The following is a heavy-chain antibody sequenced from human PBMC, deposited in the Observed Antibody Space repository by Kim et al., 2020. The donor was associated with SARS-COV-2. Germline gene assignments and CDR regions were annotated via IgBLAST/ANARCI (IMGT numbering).Heavy chain of an antibody. CDR1: GFTFSGYW. Sequence: GGSLRLSCTVSGFTFSGYWMKWVRQAPGKGLEWVASIKQDGSEKYYVDSVRGRFIISRDNAKNSLYLQMNNLRADDTAVYYCGGGEALDYWGQGTLVTVSS. J-gene: IGHJ4*02. V-gene: IGHV3-7*03. D-gene: IGHD3-16*01. CDR3: GGGEALDY. CDR2: IKQDGSEK.